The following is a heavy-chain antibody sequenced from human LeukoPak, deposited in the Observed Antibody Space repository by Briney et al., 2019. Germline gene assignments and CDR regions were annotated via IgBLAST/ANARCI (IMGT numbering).Heavy chain of an antibody. D-gene: IGHD5-12*01. Sequence: QPGGSLRLSCAASGFSFNMFPMHWVRQAPGKGLECVAVISYDGNNKYYADSVNGRFTISRDNSKNTLFLQMNSLRTEDTAAYYCARGSGYPRGPADYWGQGTLVTVSS. V-gene: IGHV3-30*04. CDR1: GFSFNMFP. J-gene: IGHJ4*02. CDR3: ARGSGYPRGPADY. CDR2: ISYDGNNK.